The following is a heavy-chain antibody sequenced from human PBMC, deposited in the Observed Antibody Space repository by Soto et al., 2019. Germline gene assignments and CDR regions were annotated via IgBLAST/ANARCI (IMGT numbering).Heavy chain of an antibody. D-gene: IGHD3-16*01. CDR2: IIPILGIA. J-gene: IGHJ6*03. Sequence: QVQLVQSGAEVKKPGSSVKVSCKASGGTFSSYTISWVRQAPGQGLEWMGRIIPILGIANYAQKFQGRVTITADKSTSTAYMELSSLRAEDTAVYYCARCLDPYYYYMDVWGKGPTVTVSS. CDR1: GGTFSSYT. CDR3: ARCLDPYYYYMDV. V-gene: IGHV1-69*02.